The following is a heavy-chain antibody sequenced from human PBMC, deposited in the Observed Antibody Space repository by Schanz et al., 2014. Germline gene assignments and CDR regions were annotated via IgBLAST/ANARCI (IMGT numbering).Heavy chain of an antibody. CDR3: ARDLEGFDY. CDR2: IFTRGST. J-gene: IGHJ4*02. Sequence: QVQLRESGPGLVKPSKTLSFTCTVSGGSISSYYWSWIRQPAGKGLEWIGRIFTRGSTDYNPSLKGRGTMSGATSKNQSSLKLSSVTAADTAVYYCARDLEGFDYWGQGTLVTVSS. D-gene: IGHD1-1*01. V-gene: IGHV4-4*07. CDR1: GGSISSYY.